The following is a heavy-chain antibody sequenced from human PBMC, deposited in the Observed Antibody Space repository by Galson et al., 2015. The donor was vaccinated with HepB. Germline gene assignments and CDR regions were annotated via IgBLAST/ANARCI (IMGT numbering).Heavy chain of an antibody. Sequence: SLRLSCAASGFTFSSYWMSWVRQAPGKGLEWGANIKQDGSEKDYVDSVKGRFTISRDNAKNSLYLQMNSLGAEDTAVYYCAREGGFCYYDSSAYYNYYSYTDVWGKGTTVTVSS. D-gene: IGHD3-22*01. CDR3: AREGGFCYYDSSAYYNYYSYTDV. CDR2: IKQDGSEK. CDR1: GFTFSSYW. J-gene: IGHJ6*03. V-gene: IGHV3-7*03.